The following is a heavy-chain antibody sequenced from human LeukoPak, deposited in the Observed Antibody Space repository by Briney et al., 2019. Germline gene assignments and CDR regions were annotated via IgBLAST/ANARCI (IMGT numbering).Heavy chain of an antibody. J-gene: IGHJ4*02. CDR2: INHSGST. Sequence: SETLSLTCAVYGGSFSGYYWSWIRQPPGKGLEWIGEINHSGSTNYNPSLKSRVTISVDTSKNQFSLKLSSVTAADTAVYYCARGFDWYPRWWGQGTLVTASS. CDR3: ARGFDWYPRW. V-gene: IGHV4-34*01. CDR1: GGSFSGYY. D-gene: IGHD3-9*01.